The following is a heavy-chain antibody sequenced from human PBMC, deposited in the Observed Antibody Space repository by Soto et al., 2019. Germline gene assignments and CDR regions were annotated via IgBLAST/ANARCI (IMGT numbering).Heavy chain of an antibody. D-gene: IGHD6-13*01. Sequence: PSETLSLTCAVYGGSFSGYYWSWIRQPPGKGLEWIGEINHSGSTNYNPSLKSRVTISVDTSKDQFSLKLSSVTAADTAVYYCARGRYSSSWYCLLDYWGQGTLVTSPQ. CDR3: ARGRYSSSWYCLLDY. CDR2: INHSGST. CDR1: GGSFSGYY. J-gene: IGHJ4*02. V-gene: IGHV4-34*01.